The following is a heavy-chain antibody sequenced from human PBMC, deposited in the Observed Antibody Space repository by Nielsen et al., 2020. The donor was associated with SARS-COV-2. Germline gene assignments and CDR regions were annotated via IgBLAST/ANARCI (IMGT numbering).Heavy chain of an antibody. CDR3: ARDGYCSSTSCYIYMDV. CDR1: GFTFSSYA. CDR2: ISYDGSNK. Sequence: GGSLRLSCAASGFTFSSYAMHWVRQAPGKGLEWVAVISYDGSNKYYADSVKGRFTISRDNAKNSLYLQMNSLRDEDTAVYYCARDGYCSSTSCYIYMDVWGKGTTVTVSS. V-gene: IGHV3-30-3*01. D-gene: IGHD2-2*02. J-gene: IGHJ6*03.